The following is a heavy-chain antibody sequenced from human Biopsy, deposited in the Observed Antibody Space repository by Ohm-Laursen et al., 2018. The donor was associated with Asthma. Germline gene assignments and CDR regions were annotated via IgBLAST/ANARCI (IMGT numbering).Heavy chain of an antibody. D-gene: IGHD6-19*01. CDR1: GFTFSSYG. CDR2: ISYDGSNK. J-gene: IGHJ4*02. V-gene: IGHV3-30*03. Sequence: SLRLSCTASGFTFSSYGMHWVRQAPGKGLEWVAVISYDGSNKYYADSVKGRFTISRANSKNTLYLQMNSLRAEDTAVYYCARESSVAGSSDFDYWGQGTLVTVSS. CDR3: ARESSVAGSSDFDY.